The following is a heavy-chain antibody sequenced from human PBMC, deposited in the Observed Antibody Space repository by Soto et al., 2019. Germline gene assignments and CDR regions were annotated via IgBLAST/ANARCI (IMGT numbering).Heavy chain of an antibody. CDR2: INPNSGGT. V-gene: IGHV1-2*02. Sequence: VASVKVSCKASGYTFTGYYMHWVRQAPGQGLEWMGWINPNSGGTNYAQKFQGRVTMTRDTSISTAYMELSRLRSDDTAVYYCARLPSDYYYGMDVWGQGTTVTVSS. CDR1: GYTFTGYY. J-gene: IGHJ6*02. CDR3: ARLPSDYYYGMDV.